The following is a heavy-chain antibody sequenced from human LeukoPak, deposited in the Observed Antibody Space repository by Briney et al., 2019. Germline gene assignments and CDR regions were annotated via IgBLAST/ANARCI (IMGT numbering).Heavy chain of an antibody. CDR1: GYTFTGYY. V-gene: IGHV1-2*02. Sequence: ASVKVSCKASGYTFTGYYMHWVRQAPGQGLEWMGWINPNSGGTNYAQKFQGRVTMTRDTSISTAYMELSRLRSDETAVHYCERESVYYYDSSGYFDYWGQGTLVTVSP. CDR2: INPNSGGT. J-gene: IGHJ4*02. D-gene: IGHD3-22*01. CDR3: ERESVYYYDSSGYFDY.